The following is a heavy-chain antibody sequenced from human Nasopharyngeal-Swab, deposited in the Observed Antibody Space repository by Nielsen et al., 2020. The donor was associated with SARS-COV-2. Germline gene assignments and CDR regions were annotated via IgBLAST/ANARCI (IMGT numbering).Heavy chain of an antibody. CDR3: VGNNWNYGGVGY. D-gene: IGHD1-7*01. V-gene: IGHV3-21*01. J-gene: IGHJ4*02. CDR1: GFAFSTYS. CDR2: ISSSSSYT. Sequence: GGSLRLSCAASGFAFSTYSMNWVRQAPGKGPEWVSSISSSSSYTYYADSVKGRFTISRDNAKNSLYLQMNSLRAEDTAVYYCVGNNWNYGGVGYWGQGTLVTV.